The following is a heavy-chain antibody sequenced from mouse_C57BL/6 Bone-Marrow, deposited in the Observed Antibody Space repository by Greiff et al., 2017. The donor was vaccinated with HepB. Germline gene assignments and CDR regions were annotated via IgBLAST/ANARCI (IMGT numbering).Heavy chain of an antibody. D-gene: IGHD1-1*01. Sequence: EVKLMESGAELVRPGASVKLSCTASGFNIKDDYMHWVKQRPEQGLEWIGWIDPENGDTEYASKFQGKATITADTSSNTAYLQLSSLTSEDTAVYYCTFPFITTVVERTYWGQGTLVTVSA. CDR2: IDPENGDT. CDR3: TFPFITTVVERTY. J-gene: IGHJ3*01. CDR1: GFNIKDDY. V-gene: IGHV14-4*01.